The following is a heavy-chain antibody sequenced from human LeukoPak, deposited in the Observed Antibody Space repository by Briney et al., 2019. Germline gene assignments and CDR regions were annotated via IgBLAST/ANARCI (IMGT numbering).Heavy chain of an antibody. D-gene: IGHD5-24*01. J-gene: IGHJ6*03. CDR3: TRDSRRWLQLGAYMDV. CDR2: ISWNSGNV. V-gene: IGHV3-9*03. CDR1: GFTFDDYA. Sequence: GGSLRLSCAASGFTFDDYAMHWVRQVPGKGLEWVSGISWNSGNVGYADSVKGRFTISRDNAKNSLYLQMNFLRTEDMALYYCTRDSRRWLQLGAYMDVWGKGTTVTLSS.